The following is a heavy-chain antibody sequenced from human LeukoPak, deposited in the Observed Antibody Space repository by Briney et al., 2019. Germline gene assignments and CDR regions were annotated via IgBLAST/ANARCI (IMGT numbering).Heavy chain of an antibody. V-gene: IGHV1-2*02. CDR1: GYTFNGYY. CDR2: INPNSGGT. CDR3: ARDRAIIAVDGPEFDP. D-gene: IGHD6-19*01. Sequence: GASVKVSCKPSGYTFNGYYMRWVRQAPGHGREWIGWINPNSGGTNYAQKFQGRVTMTRDPSISPAYMELSRLRSGDTAVYYCARDRAIIAVDGPEFDPWGQGTLVTVSS. J-gene: IGHJ5*02.